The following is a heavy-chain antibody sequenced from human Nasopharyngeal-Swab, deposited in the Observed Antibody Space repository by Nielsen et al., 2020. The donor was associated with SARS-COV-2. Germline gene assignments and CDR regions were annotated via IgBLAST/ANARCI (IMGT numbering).Heavy chain of an antibody. J-gene: IGHJ4*02. Sequence: SVKVSCKVSGYTLTELSMHWVRQAPGKGLEWMGGFDPEDGETIYAQKFQGRVTMTEDTSTDTAYMELSSLRSEDTAVYYCATVYYDSSGRAYFDYWGQGTLVTVSS. D-gene: IGHD3-22*01. CDR1: GYTLTELS. V-gene: IGHV1-24*01. CDR3: ATVYYDSSGRAYFDY. CDR2: FDPEDGET.